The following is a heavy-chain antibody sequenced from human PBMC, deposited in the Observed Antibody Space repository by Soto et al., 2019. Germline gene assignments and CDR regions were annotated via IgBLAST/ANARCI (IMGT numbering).Heavy chain of an antibody. J-gene: IGHJ4*02. CDR3: ARDSIFGVVIFDH. CDR1: GFTFSSYS. V-gene: IGHV3-48*01. CDR2: ISSSSSTI. Sequence: PGGSLRLSCAAPGFTFSSYSMNWVRQAPGKGLEWVSYISSSSSTIYYADSVKGRFTISRDNAKNSLYLQMNSLRAEDTAVYYCARDSIFGVVIFDHWGQGTLVTVSS. D-gene: IGHD3-3*01.